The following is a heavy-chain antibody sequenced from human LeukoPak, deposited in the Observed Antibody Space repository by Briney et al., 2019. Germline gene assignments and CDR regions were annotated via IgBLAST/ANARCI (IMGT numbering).Heavy chain of an antibody. D-gene: IGHD6-19*01. V-gene: IGHV3-48*01. CDR2: ISSSSSTI. Sequence: PGGSLRLSCAASGFTFSSYSMNWVRQAPGKGLEWVSYISSSSSTIYYADSVKGRFTISRDNAKNSLYLHMNSLRVEDTAVYYCARDPSGWYRGRAYFDYWGQGTLVTVSS. J-gene: IGHJ4*02. CDR3: ARDPSGWYRGRAYFDY. CDR1: GFTFSSYS.